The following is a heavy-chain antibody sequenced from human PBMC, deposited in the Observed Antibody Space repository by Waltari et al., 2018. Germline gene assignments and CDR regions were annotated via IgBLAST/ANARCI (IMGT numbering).Heavy chain of an antibody. CDR2: VKSESDAGTT. D-gene: IGHD1-1*01. V-gene: IGHV3-15*02. CDR1: GFTFRYAC. Sequence: EVHLEESGGALVKPGGSLRLSCPASGFTFRYACMSWARQAPGKGLEWVGHVKSESDAGTTNYAAPVKGRFTISRDDSKNKLYLQMSSLKTEDTAVYYCTTGGWFNWDRYYFDYWGRGTLVTVSS. CDR3: TTGGWFNWDRYYFDY. J-gene: IGHJ4*02.